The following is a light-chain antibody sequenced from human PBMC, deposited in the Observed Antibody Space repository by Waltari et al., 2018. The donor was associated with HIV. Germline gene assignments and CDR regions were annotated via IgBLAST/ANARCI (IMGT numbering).Light chain of an antibody. CDR2: EVN. CDR3: SSYRTSSTLI. Sequence: QSPLTQPASVSGSPGQSITISCTGTYNDVGTYNDICWFQHHSGKAPKLIIFEVNNRPSGVSTRFSGSKSGNTASLTISGLQTEDEADYYCSSYRTSSTLIFGGGTKLTVL. V-gene: IGLV2-14*01. CDR1: YNDVGTYND. J-gene: IGLJ2*01.